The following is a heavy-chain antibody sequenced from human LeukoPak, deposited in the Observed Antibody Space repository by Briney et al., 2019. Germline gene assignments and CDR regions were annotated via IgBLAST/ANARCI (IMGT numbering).Heavy chain of an antibody. CDR3: ARVHYDYVWGSYLDDY. J-gene: IGHJ4*02. Sequence: GASVKVSCKASGYTFTGYYMHWVRQATGQGLEWMGWMNPNSGNTGYAQKFQGRVTMTRNTSISTAYMELSSLRSEDTAVYYCARVHYDYVWGSYLDDYWGQGTLVTVSS. CDR2: MNPNSGNT. V-gene: IGHV1-8*02. CDR1: GYTFTGYY. D-gene: IGHD3-16*02.